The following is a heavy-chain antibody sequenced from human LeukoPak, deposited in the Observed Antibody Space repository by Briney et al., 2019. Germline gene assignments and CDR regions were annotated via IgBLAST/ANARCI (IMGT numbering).Heavy chain of an antibody. J-gene: IGHJ1*01. D-gene: IGHD3-3*01. V-gene: IGHV1-69*06. CDR2: IIPIFGTA. CDR3: ASGTLTYYDFWSGYRTHEYFQH. CDR1: GGTFSSYA. Sequence: ASVKVSCKASGGTFSSYAISWVRQAPGQGLEWMGGIIPIFGTANYAQKFQGRVTITADKSTSTAYMELSSLRSEDTAVYYCASGTLTYYDFWSGYRTHEYFQHWGQGTLVTVSS.